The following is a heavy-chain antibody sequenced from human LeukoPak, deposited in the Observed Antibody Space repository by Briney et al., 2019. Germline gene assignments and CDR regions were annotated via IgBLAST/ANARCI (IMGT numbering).Heavy chain of an antibody. CDR2: VDHSGDT. CDR1: GGSFSDYY. J-gene: IGHJ5*02. Sequence: PSETLSLTCAVYGGSFSDYYWSWIRQPPGKGLEWIGGVDHSGDTNYNPSLKSRVTISVGTSGNQFSLSLTSVTAADTAVYYCARGRRVYYDVSGYYYPSWGQGTLVTVSS. D-gene: IGHD3-22*01. V-gene: IGHV4-34*01. CDR3: ARGRRVYYDVSGYYYPS.